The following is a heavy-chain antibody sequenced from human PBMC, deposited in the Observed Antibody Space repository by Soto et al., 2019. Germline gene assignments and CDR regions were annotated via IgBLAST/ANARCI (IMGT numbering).Heavy chain of an antibody. V-gene: IGHV4-34*01. CDR3: ARGLNYYGSGSYYY. J-gene: IGHJ4*02. CDR1: GGSFSGYY. D-gene: IGHD3-10*01. Sequence: QVQLQQWGAGLLKPSETLSLTCAVYGGSFSGYYWSWIRQPPGKGLEWIGEINHSGSTNYNPSLKGRVTISVDTSKNQFSLKLSSVTAADTAVYYCARGLNYYGSGSYYYWGQGTLVTVSS. CDR2: INHSGST.